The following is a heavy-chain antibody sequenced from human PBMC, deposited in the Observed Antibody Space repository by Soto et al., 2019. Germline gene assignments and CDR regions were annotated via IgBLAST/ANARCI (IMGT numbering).Heavy chain of an antibody. V-gene: IGHV4-4*02. CDR1: GGSISSSTG. J-gene: IGHJ4*02. CDR2: IYHGGST. CDR3: ERSRGYYDTSGYYYY. D-gene: IGHD3-22*01. Sequence: LSRGCSVSGGSISSSTGWSWVRQAPGKGLEWIVDIYHGGSTHYNPSLKSRVTISVDKSKNQFSLKLSSVTAADTAVYYCERSRGYYDTSGYYYYWGQGTLVTVSS.